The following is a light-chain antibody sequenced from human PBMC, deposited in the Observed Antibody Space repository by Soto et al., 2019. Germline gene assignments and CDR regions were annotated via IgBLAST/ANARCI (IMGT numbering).Light chain of an antibody. V-gene: IGKV3-15*01. J-gene: IGKJ1*01. CDR1: QSVSSN. CDR2: GAS. CDR3: LQHNNYPWT. Sequence: EIVMTQSPATLSVSPGERATLSCRASQSVSSNLAWYQQKPGQAPRLLIFGASTRATGIPARFSGSGSGTEFTLTISGLQPEDFATYYCLQHNNYPWTFGQGTRVEIK.